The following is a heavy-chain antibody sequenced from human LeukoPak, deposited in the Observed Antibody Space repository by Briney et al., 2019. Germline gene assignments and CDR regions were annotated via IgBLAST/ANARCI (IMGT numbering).Heavy chain of an antibody. CDR2: INPNSGDT. CDR3: ARSRPGGFGDYAIMLNWFDP. Sequence: GASVKVSCKTAGYKFTDYYMHWVRLAPGQGLEWMGWINPNSGDTKNAQRFQGRVTMTRDTSVSTAYMELSRLRSDDTAVYYCARSRPGGFGDYAIMLNWFDPWGQGTLVTVSS. V-gene: IGHV1-2*02. D-gene: IGHD4-17*01. CDR1: GYKFTDYY. J-gene: IGHJ5*02.